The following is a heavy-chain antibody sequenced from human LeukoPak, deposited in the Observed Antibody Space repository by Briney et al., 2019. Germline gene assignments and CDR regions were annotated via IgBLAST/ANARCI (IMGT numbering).Heavy chain of an antibody. Sequence: GGTLRLSCAASGFIFSSYPMSWVRQAPGKGLEWVSTISGSGGSTYYADSVKGRFTISRDNSKNTLYLQMYSLRAEDTAVYYCAKALGFCSSTSCYYYFDFWGQGTLVTVS. J-gene: IGHJ4*02. V-gene: IGHV3-23*01. CDR3: AKALGFCSSTSCYYYFDF. CDR2: ISGSGGST. D-gene: IGHD2-2*01. CDR1: GFIFSSYP.